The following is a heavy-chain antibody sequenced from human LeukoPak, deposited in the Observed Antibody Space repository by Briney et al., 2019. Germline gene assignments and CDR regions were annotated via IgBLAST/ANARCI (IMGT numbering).Heavy chain of an antibody. Sequence: PGGSLRLSCAASGFTFSSYAMSWVRQAPGEGLEWVSAISGSGGSTYYADSVKGRFTISRDNSKNTLYLQMNSLRAEDTAVYYCANQDSMVRGVIFDYWGQGTLVTVSS. CDR1: GFTFSSYA. CDR2: ISGSGGST. J-gene: IGHJ4*02. D-gene: IGHD3-10*01. CDR3: ANQDSMVRGVIFDY. V-gene: IGHV3-23*01.